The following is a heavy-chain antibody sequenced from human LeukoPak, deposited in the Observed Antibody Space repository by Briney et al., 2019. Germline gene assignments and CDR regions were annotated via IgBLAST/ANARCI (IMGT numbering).Heavy chain of an antibody. CDR2: IYTSGST. CDR3: ARDPQYYYDSSGYYYSYYYGMDV. CDR1: GGSISSYY. V-gene: IGHV4-4*07. D-gene: IGHD3-22*01. J-gene: IGHJ6*02. Sequence: SETLSLTCTVSGGSISSYYGSWIRQPAGKGLEWIGRIYTSGSTNYNPSLKSRVTMSVDTSKNQFSLKLSSVTAADTAVYYCARDPQYYYDSSGYYYSYYYGMDVWGQGTTVTVSS.